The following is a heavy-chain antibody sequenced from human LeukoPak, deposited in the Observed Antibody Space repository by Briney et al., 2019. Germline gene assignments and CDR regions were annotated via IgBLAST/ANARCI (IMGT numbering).Heavy chain of an antibody. CDR1: GGSISTYY. V-gene: IGHV4-59*01. CDR3: ARGGAARLHFQN. J-gene: IGHJ1*01. CDR2: IYHSGST. D-gene: IGHD6-6*01. Sequence: PSETLSLTCTVSGGSISTYYWNWIRRPPGKGLEWIAYIYHSGSTNYNPSLQSRVTISVDPSKNQFSLNLTSVTAADAAVYYCARGGAARLHFQNWGQGTLVTVSS.